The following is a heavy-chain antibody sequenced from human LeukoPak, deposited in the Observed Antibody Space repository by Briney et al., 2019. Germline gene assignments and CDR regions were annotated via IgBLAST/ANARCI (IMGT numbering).Heavy chain of an antibody. D-gene: IGHD3-22*01. V-gene: IGHV3-23*01. CDR1: GLTFSSYA. Sequence: GGSLRLSCAASGLTFSSYAMSWVRQAPGKGLEWVSAISGSGGSAYYADSVKGRFTISRDNSKNTLYLQMNSLRAEDTAVYYCAKGDYYDSSGYYHNPYYYYGMDVWGQGTTVTVSS. J-gene: IGHJ6*02. CDR2: ISGSGGSA. CDR3: AKGDYYDSSGYYHNPYYYYGMDV.